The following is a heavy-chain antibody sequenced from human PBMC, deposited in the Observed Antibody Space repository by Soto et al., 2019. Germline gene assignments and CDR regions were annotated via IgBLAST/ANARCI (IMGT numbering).Heavy chain of an antibody. D-gene: IGHD6-25*01. Sequence: GGSLILSCASSGFTFSSYSMSWVRQAPGKGLEWVSAISGSGGSTYYADSVKGRFTISRDNSKNTLYLQMNSLRAEDTAVYHCAKGRGGGFYYYGMDVWGKGNSVTVS. CDR2: ISGSGGST. J-gene: IGHJ6*04. CDR3: AKGRGGGFYYYGMDV. V-gene: IGHV3-23*01. CDR1: GFTFSSYS.